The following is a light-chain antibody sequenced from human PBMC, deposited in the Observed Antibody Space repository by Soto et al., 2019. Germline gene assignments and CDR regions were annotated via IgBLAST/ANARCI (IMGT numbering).Light chain of an antibody. CDR3: PQYYITPIS. Sequence: DIVMTQSPDSLAVSLGERAAINCKSSQSVFYSSNNKNDLAWYQQKPGQPPKLLIYWASTRESGVPDRFSGSGSGTDFTLNISSLQAEDVAVYYCPQYYITPISFGPGTKVDLK. CDR2: WAS. CDR1: QSVFYSSNNKND. J-gene: IGKJ3*01. V-gene: IGKV4-1*01.